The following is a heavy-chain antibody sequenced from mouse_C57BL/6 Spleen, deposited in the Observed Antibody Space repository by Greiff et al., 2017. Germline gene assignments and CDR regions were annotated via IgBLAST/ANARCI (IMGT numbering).Heavy chain of an antibody. J-gene: IGHJ4*01. Sequence: QVQLKESGAELVRPGTSVKMSCKASGYTFTNYWIGWAKQRPGHGLEWIGDIYPGGGYTNYNEKFKGKATLTADKSSSTAYMQLRSLTSEDSAISYGARGARQHRRPYYAMDYWGQGTSVTVSS. CDR2: IYPGGGYT. CDR1: GYTFTNYW. D-gene: IGHD3-2*02. CDR3: ARGARQHRRPYYAMDY. V-gene: IGHV1-63*01.